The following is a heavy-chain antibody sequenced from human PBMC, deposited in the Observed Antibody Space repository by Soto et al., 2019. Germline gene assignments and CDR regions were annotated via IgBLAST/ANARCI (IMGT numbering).Heavy chain of an antibody. CDR2: LRQDANEK. Sequence: GGSLRLSCAASGFYFSSYWLSWVRQAPGKGLEWEASLRQDANEKYSVDSVRGPFTISRDNAKNSLFLQMNSLSAEDTAVYYCTRLTEAVTTFVYWGQGT. CDR3: TRLTEAVTTFVY. J-gene: IGHJ4*02. D-gene: IGHD1-1*01. CDR1: GFYFSSYW. V-gene: IGHV3-7*03.